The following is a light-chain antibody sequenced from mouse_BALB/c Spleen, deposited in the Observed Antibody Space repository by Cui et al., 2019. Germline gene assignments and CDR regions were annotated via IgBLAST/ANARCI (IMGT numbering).Light chain of an antibody. V-gene: IGKV4-68*01. CDR3: QQWSSNPLT. J-gene: IGKJ5*01. Sequence: QFVLTKSPAPMTASTGEKVTMTGSASSSVSYMYWYQQKPRSSPKPWIYLTSNLASGVPARFSGSGSGTSYSLTISSMEAEDAATYYCQQWSSNPLTFGAGTKLELK. CDR1: SSVSY. CDR2: LTS.